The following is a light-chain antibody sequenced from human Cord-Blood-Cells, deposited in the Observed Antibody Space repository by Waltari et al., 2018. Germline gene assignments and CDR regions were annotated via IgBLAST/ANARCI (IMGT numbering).Light chain of an antibody. Sequence: QSALTQPPSASGSPGQSVTISCTGTSSDVGGYNYVSWYQQHPGKVPKLMIYEDSKRPAGVPDRFSGSKSGNTASLTVSGLQAEDEADYYCSSYAGSNNYVFGTGTKVTVL. CDR1: SSDVGGYNY. CDR3: SSYAGSNNYV. J-gene: IGLJ1*01. V-gene: IGLV2-8*01. CDR2: EDS.